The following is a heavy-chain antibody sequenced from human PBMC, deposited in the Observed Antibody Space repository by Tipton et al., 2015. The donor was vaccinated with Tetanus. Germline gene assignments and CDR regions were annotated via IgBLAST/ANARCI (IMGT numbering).Heavy chain of an antibody. CDR1: GASVRAGDYS. Sequence: GLVKPSETLSLTCTVSGASVRAGDYSWNWIRQPPGKGLEWLAYVSYSGRTNSNYFLKSRITVSQDASKNHFSLRLTSVTAADTAVYYCATVGLVTASVKYWGQGTLVTVSS. CDR3: ATVGLVTASVKY. V-gene: IGHV4-61*03. D-gene: IGHD2-21*02. CDR2: VSYSGRT. J-gene: IGHJ4*01.